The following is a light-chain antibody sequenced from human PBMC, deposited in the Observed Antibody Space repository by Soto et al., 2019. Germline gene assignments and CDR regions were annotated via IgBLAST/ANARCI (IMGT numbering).Light chain of an antibody. CDR1: QSISSY. V-gene: IGKV1-39*01. J-gene: IGKJ1*01. CDR2: DAS. Sequence: DIRMTQSQSSLSASVGDRVTITCRASQSISSYLNWYQQKPGRAPKLLIYDASNPECGVPSRLSGSSSGTEFILTIDSVQPADFATYYCQQKTGTFGQGTKV. CDR3: QQKTGT.